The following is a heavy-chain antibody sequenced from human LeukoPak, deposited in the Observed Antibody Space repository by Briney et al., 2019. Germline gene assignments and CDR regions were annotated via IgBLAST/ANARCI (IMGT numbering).Heavy chain of an antibody. D-gene: IGHD6-13*01. J-gene: IGHJ5*02. CDR2: IYPGDSDT. V-gene: IGHV5-51*01. Sequence: GESLKISCKGSGYSFTSYWIGWVRQMPGKGLEWMGIIYPGDSDTRYSPSFQGQVTISADKSISTAYLQWSSLKASDTAMYYCARSNSSRVLRLFNWFDPWGQGTLVTVSS. CDR1: GYSFTSYW. CDR3: ARSNSSRVLRLFNWFDP.